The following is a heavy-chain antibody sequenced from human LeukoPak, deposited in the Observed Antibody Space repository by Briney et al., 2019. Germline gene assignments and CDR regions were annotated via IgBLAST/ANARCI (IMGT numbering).Heavy chain of an antibody. V-gene: IGHV1-8*01. Sequence: WASVKVSCKASGYTFTSYDIHWVRQATGQGLEWMGWMNPNSGNTDFAQKFQGGVTMTRDTPISTVHMELSSLTSEDTAVYYCARLEAAAGTGFDSWGQGTLVTVSS. D-gene: IGHD6-13*01. J-gene: IGHJ5*01. CDR2: MNPNSGNT. CDR3: ARLEAAAGTGFDS. CDR1: GYTFTSYD.